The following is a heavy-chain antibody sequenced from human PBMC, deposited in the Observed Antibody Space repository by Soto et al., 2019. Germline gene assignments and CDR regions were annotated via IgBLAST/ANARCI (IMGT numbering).Heavy chain of an antibody. J-gene: IGHJ6*03. V-gene: IGHV1-3*01. CDR3: ASTGCSSTSCYGEDYYYYYMDV. D-gene: IGHD2-2*01. CDR1: GYTFTSYA. CDR2: INAGNGNT. Sequence: EASVKVSCKAPGYTFTSYAMHWVRQAPGQRLEWMGWINAGNGNTKYSQKFQGRVTITRDTSASTAYMELSSLRSEDTAVYYCASTGCSSTSCYGEDYYYYYMDVWGKGTTVTVSS.